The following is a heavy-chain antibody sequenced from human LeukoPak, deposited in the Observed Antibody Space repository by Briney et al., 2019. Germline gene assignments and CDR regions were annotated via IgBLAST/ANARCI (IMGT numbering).Heavy chain of an antibody. V-gene: IGHV4-34*01. D-gene: IGHD3-22*01. CDR2: INHSGST. J-gene: IGHJ6*02. CDR1: GGSFSGYY. Sequence: PSETLSLTCAVYGGSFSGYYWSWIRQPPGKGLEWIGEINHSGSTNYNPSLKSRVTISVDTSKNQFPWKLNSVTAADTAVYYCARLRRYYYDSSGYYWDVYYYYYGMDVWGQGTTVTVSS. CDR3: ARLRRYYYDSSGYYWDVYYYYYGMDV.